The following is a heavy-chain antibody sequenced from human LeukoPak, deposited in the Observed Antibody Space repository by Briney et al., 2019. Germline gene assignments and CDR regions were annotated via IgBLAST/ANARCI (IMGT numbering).Heavy chain of an antibody. J-gene: IGHJ4*02. CDR2: INTDGSRT. CDR3: ARGLYSSGWVDY. CDR1: GFTFSRYW. Sequence: GGSLRLSCVASGFTFSRYWMHWVRQTPGKGLVWVSRINTDGSRTSYADSVKGRITISRDNAKNTLYLQMNSLRAEDTAVYYCARGLYSSGWVDYWGQGTLVTVSS. V-gene: IGHV3-74*01. D-gene: IGHD6-19*01.